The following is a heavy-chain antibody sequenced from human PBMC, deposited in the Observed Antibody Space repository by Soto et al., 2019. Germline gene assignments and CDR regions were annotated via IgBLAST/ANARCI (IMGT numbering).Heavy chain of an antibody. CDR2: KYDTGST. Sequence: PSVSLSLPCTVSSVSISHYFWSWIRQAPGKGLEWIAFKYDTGSTNYNPSLKGRVSVSVDASNSQFSLIVTSVTAADTAVYYCTKDASGHPYYSNNWGPGTLVTVSS. CDR3: TKDASGHPYYSNN. CDR1: SVSISHYF. D-gene: IGHD3-3*01. V-gene: IGHV4-59*12. J-gene: IGHJ4*02.